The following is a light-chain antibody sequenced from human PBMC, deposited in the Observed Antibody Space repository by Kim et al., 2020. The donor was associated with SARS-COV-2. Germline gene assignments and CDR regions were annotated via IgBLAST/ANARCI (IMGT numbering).Light chain of an antibody. Sequence: QSALTQPPSASGSPGQSVTISCTGTSSDLGGYNYVSWYQQHPGKAPKLMIYEVSKRPSGVPDRFSGSKSGNTASLTVSGLQAEDEADYYCSSYAGNNNLVFGGWTQLTVL. V-gene: IGLV2-8*01. CDR3: SSYAGNNNLV. CDR2: EVS. J-gene: IGLJ2*01. CDR1: SSDLGGYNY.